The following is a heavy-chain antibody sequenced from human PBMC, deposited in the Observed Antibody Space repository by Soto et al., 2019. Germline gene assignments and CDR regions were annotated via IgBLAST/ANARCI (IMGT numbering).Heavy chain of an antibody. CDR2: IYYSGST. J-gene: IGHJ4*02. Sequence: QLQLQESGPGLVKPSETLSLTCSVSGGSISSTSYYWGWIRQPPGKGLEWIGNIYYSGSTYYKPSLKSRVTISVDTSRNQFSLKLNSVTAADTAMYYCARHLRAGTEGLDYWGQGTLVTVSS. D-gene: IGHD3-9*01. CDR3: ARHLRAGTEGLDY. CDR1: GGSISSTSYY. V-gene: IGHV4-39*01.